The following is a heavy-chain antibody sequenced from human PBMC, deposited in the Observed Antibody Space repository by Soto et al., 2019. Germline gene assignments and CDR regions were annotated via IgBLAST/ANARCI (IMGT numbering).Heavy chain of an antibody. D-gene: IGHD5-18*01. CDR1: GLAVTSNY. J-gene: IGHJ6*02. CDR2: VYSSGTT. CDR3: ARVDTYDYYYSMDV. Sequence: EVQLVETGGGLIQPGGSLSLSCAASGLAVTSNYMSWVRQAPGKGLEWVSIVYSSGTTYYADSVKGRFTFSRDKSKNTIYLQMRNLRAEDTAVYYCARVDTYDYYYSMDVWAKGPRSPSP. V-gene: IGHV3-53*02.